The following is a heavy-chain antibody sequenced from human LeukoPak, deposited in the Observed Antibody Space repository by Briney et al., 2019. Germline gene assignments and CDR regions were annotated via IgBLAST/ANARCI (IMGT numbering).Heavy chain of an antibody. CDR2: ISVDSNYL. Sequence: PGGSLRLSCAASGFTFNTYSMNWVRQAPGKGLEWVSSISVDSNYLYYVYSLRRRFTVSRDNTKNSLYLQMNSLRAEDTAVYYCVRVHCSGGGCYQRNDGLEIWGQGTMVTVSS. CDR3: VRVHCSGGGCYQRNDGLEI. J-gene: IGHJ3*02. D-gene: IGHD2-15*01. V-gene: IGHV3-21*01. CDR1: GFTFNTYS.